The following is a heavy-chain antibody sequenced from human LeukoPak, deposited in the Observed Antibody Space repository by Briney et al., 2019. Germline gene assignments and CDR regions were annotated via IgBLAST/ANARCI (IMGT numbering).Heavy chain of an antibody. CDR2: ISISDSSI. CDR3: ARPLVVAATRFYDSGRDAFDI. V-gene: IGHV3-11*01. J-gene: IGHJ3*02. CDR1: GFTFSDYY. D-gene: IGHD2-15*01. Sequence: GGSLRLSCAASGFTFSDYYMSWIRQAPGKGLEWVSYISISDSSIYYADSVKGRFTISRDNAKNSLYLQMNSLRAEDTAVYYCARPLVVAATRFYDSGRDAFDIWGQGTMVTVSS.